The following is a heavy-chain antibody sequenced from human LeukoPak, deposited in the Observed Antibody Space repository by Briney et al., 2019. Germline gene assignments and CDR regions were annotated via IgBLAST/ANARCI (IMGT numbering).Heavy chain of an antibody. CDR2: INSGSTTI. D-gene: IGHD1-26*01. Sequence: PGGSLRLSCAASGFTFSSYAMSWVRQAPGKGLEWISYINSGSTTIYYADSVKGRFTISRDNARNSVYLQMNSLRAEDTAVYFCARTASGSFSIWGQGTLVTVSS. V-gene: IGHV3-48*04. CDR3: ARTASGSFSI. CDR1: GFTFSSYA. J-gene: IGHJ4*02.